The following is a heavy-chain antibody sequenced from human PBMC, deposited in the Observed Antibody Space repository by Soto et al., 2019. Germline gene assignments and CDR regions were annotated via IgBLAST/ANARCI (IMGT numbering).Heavy chain of an antibody. V-gene: IGHV1-46*01. J-gene: IGHJ3*02. CDR1: GYTFTASY. CDR3: ARDSGHYYRSDAFDK. D-gene: IGHD1-26*01. Sequence: ASVKVACKASGYTFTASYMHWERQAPGQGLGWMGIIDPSGGSTSYSQKFQGRVTMTRDTSTSTVYMGLNSLRSEDTAVFYCARDSGHYYRSDAFDKWGQGTMVTVSS. CDR2: IDPSGGST.